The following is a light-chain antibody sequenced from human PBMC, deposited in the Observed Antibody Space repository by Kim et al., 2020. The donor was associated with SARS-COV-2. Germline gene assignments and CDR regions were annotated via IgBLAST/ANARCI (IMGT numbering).Light chain of an antibody. CDR3: QQTYGNPT. CDR1: QGISNY. Sequence: DIQMTQSPSSLSASVGDRVTITCRASQGISNYLNWYQQKPGRAPHLLIYDASRLQSGVPSRFSGSGSGTDFALTISSLRPEDFATYFCQQTYGNPTFGRGTKVDIK. CDR2: DAS. V-gene: IGKV1-39*01. J-gene: IGKJ1*01.